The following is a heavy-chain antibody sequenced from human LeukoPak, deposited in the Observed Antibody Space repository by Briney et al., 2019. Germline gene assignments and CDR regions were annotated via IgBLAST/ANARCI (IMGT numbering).Heavy chain of an antibody. J-gene: IGHJ3*02. CDR2: INTNTGNP. CDR1: GYTFTSYA. D-gene: IGHD6-13*01. Sequence: GASVKVSCKASGYTFTSYAMNWVRQAPGQGLEWMGWINTNTGNPTYAQGFTGRFVFSLDTSVSTAYLQISSLKAEDTAVYYCAREIAAAAGDAFDIWGQGTMVTVSS. V-gene: IGHV7-4-1*02. CDR3: AREIAAAAGDAFDI.